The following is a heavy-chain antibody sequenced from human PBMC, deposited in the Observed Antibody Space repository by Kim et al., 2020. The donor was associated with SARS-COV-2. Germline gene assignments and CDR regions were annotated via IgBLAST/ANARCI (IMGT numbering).Heavy chain of an antibody. CDR2: IIPLTNTA. V-gene: IGHV1-69*13. CDR3: VRQREWLLMYFDY. J-gene: IGHJ4*02. Sequence: SVKVSCKTSGGTFNTHAFSWVRQAPGQRLEWMGGIIPLTNTANYAPNFQARISINADESTSTVYMELSSLTSEDTALYYCVRQREWLLMYFDYSGQGTLVSVTS. CDR1: GGTFNTHA. D-gene: IGHD5-12*01.